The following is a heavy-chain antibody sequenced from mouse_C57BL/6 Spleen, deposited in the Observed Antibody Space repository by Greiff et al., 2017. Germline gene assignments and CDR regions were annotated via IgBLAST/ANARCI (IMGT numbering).Heavy chain of an antibody. CDR1: GFTFSDYG. J-gene: IGHJ4*01. CDR2: ISSGSSTI. CDR3: ARPLTTVPMDY. V-gene: IGHV5-17*01. Sequence: EVMLVESGGGLVKPGGSLKLSCAASGFTFSDYGMHWVRQAPEKGLEWVAYISSGSSTIYYADTVKGLFTISRDNAKNSMFLQMTSLRAEDTAMFYCARPLTTVPMDYWGQGTSVTVSS. D-gene: IGHD1-1*01.